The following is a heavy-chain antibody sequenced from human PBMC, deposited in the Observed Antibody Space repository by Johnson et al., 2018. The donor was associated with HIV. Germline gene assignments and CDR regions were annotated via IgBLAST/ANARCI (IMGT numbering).Heavy chain of an antibody. Sequence: VQLVESGGGMVQPGRSLRLSCVASGFTFSYSAFHWVRQAPGEGLEWVALISSDGHRENYADSLKGRFTISRDNSKNTLYLQMNSLRSGDTAVYYCARDLGLPENAFDLWGRGTMVTVS. D-gene: IGHD4-11*01. J-gene: IGHJ3*01. V-gene: IGHV3-30-3*01. CDR1: GFTFSYSA. CDR2: ISSDGHRE. CDR3: ARDLGLPENAFDL.